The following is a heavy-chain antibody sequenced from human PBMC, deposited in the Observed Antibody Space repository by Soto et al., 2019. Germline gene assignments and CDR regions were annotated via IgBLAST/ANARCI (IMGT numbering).Heavy chain of an antibody. V-gene: IGHV1-2*04. CDR1: GYTFTGYY. CDR3: ARGDVVVVAATHWFDP. J-gene: IGHJ5*02. Sequence: WASVKVSCKASGYTFTGYYMHWVRQAPGQGLEWMGWINPNSGGTNYAQKFQGWVTMTRDTSISTAYMELSRLRSDDTAVYYCARGDVVVVAATHWFDPWGQGALVTVSS. D-gene: IGHD2-15*01. CDR2: INPNSGGT.